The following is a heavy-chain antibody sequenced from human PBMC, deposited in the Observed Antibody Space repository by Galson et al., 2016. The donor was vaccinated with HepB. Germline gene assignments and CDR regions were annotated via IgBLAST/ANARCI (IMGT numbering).Heavy chain of an antibody. V-gene: IGHV4-4*02. CDR2: IYHSGSA. D-gene: IGHD3-10*01. Sequence: SETLSLTCAVSGGPISSSNWWRWVRQSPGKGLEWIGEIYHSGSANYNPSLKSRVTMSVDKSKNHFSLRLSSVTAADTAVYYCARLIRVTLIRRVPLDYSYMDVWGKGTTVTVSS. CDR1: GGPISSSNW. J-gene: IGHJ6*03. CDR3: ARLIRVTLIRRVPLDYSYMDV.